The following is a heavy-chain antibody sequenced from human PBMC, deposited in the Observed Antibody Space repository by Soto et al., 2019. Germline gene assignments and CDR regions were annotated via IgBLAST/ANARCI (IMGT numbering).Heavy chain of an antibody. J-gene: IGHJ6*03. CDR2: IWSDGSNQ. D-gene: IGHD3-10*01. Sequence: QVQLVESGGGVVQPGGSLRLSCAASAFTFSSHGMHWVRQAPGKGLQWVGVIWSDGSNQRYAESVKGRFTISRDNSKNTLYLPMNSLRAEDTAVYYCARERTFGENNHNYMDVWGTGITVTVSS. CDR1: AFTFSSHG. CDR3: ARERTFGENNHNYMDV. V-gene: IGHV3-33*01.